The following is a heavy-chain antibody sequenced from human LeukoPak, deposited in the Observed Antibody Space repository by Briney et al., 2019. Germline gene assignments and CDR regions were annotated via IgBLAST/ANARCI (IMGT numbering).Heavy chain of an antibody. V-gene: IGHV4-34*01. D-gene: IGHD2-8*02. J-gene: IGHJ4*02. CDR3: ARGGVVYAIGRIDH. CDR1: GGSFSGYY. Sequence: PSETLSLTCAVYGGSFSGYYWSWIRQPPGKGLEWIGEINHSGSTNYNPSLKSRVTISVDTSKNQFSLKLSSVTAADTAVYYCARGGVVYAIGRIDHWGQGTLVTVSS. CDR2: INHSGST.